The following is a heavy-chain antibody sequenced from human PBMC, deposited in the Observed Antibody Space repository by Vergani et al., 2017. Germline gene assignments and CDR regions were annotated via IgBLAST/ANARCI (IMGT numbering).Heavy chain of an antibody. CDR3: ARHISVVRPSSMTAFDY. CDR2: VFYGGRT. J-gene: IGHJ4*02. Sequence: QLQLQESGPGLVKPSETLSLICTVSGDSMMRSHYYWGWIRQPPGKTLEWIGTVFYGGRTSYNPSLKSRVTLSLDTSKKQISLHLTSVTAADTAVYYCARHISVVRPSSMTAFDYWGQGTLVTVSS. D-gene: IGHD2-21*01. CDR1: GDSMMRSHYY. V-gene: IGHV4-39*01.